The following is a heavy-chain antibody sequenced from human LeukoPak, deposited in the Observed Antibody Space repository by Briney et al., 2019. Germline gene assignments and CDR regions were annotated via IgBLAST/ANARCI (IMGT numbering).Heavy chain of an antibody. Sequence: RGSLRLSCAASGFTFSSYAMSWIRQAPGKGLEWVSYISSSGSTIYYADSVKGRFTISRDNAKNSLYLQMNSLRAEDTAVYYCARRQKLGYCSGGSCYGGYYFDYWGQGTLVTVSS. CDR1: GFTFSSYA. J-gene: IGHJ4*02. CDR2: ISSSGSTI. D-gene: IGHD2-15*01. CDR3: ARRQKLGYCSGGSCYGGYYFDY. V-gene: IGHV3-11*01.